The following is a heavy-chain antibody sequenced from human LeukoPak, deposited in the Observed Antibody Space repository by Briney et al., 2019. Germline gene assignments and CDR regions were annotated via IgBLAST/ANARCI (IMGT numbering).Heavy chain of an antibody. CDR2: ISSSSSTI. V-gene: IGHV3-48*01. CDR1: GFTFSSYS. Sequence: PGGSLRLSCAASGFTFSSYSMNWVRQAPGKGLEWASYISSSSSTIYYADSVKGRFTISRDNAKNSLYLQMNSLRAEDTAVYCCAREYRYSSSWYYYYYYYMDVWGQGTLVTVSS. CDR3: AREYRYSSSWYYYYYYYMDV. D-gene: IGHD6-13*01. J-gene: IGHJ6*03.